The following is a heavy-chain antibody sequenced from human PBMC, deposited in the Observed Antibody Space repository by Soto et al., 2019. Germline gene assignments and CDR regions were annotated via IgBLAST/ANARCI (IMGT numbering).Heavy chain of an antibody. V-gene: IGHV3-73*02. D-gene: IGHD3-9*01. CDR2: IRVKADSYAT. J-gene: IGHJ4*02. CDR3: ARAKSFDSFFDY. CDR1: GFTFSDSA. Sequence: EVQLVESGGGLVQPGGSLKLSCAASGFTFSDSAMHWVRQASGKGLEWVGRIRVKADSYATAYAASVKGRFTISGDDSENTADIDMNGLTSEDTALYYCARAKSFDSFFDYWGQGTLVTVSS.